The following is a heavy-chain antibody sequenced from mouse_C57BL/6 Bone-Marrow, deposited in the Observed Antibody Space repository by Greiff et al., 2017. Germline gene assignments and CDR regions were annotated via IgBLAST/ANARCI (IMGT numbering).Heavy chain of an antibody. CDR3: ARDSSGYGFAY. CDR1: GYTFTSYW. J-gene: IGHJ3*01. CDR2: IDPNSGGP. D-gene: IGHD3-2*02. V-gene: IGHV1-72*01. Sequence: QVQLQQPGAELVKPGASVTLSCKASGYTFTSYWMHWVKQRPGRGLGWIGRIDPNSGGPKYNEKFKSKATLTVDKPSSTAYMQLSSLTSEDSAVYYCARDSSGYGFAYWGQGTLVTVSA.